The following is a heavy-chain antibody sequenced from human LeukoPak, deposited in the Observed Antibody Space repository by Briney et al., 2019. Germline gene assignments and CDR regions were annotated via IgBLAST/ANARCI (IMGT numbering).Heavy chain of an antibody. Sequence: GGSLRLSCAASGFTFSSYAMSWVRQAPGKGLEWVSAISGSGGSTYYADSVKGRFTISRDNSKNTLYLQMNSLRAEDTAEYYCAKDLYYDFWSGYLNYYYYYGMDVWGQGTTVTVSS. CDR2: ISGSGGST. CDR3: AKDLYYDFWSGYLNYYYYYGMDV. CDR1: GFTFSSYA. D-gene: IGHD3-3*01. V-gene: IGHV3-23*01. J-gene: IGHJ6*02.